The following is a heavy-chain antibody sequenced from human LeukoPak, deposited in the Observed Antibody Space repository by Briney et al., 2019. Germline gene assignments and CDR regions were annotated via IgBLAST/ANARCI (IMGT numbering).Heavy chain of an antibody. CDR3: ARRGGRNGWGDFDY. Sequence: GGSLRLSCAASGFSLSTNAMTWVRQAPGKGLGWVSTSSVSGDSTFYADSVQGRFTISRDTSKNSLSLHMNSLRAEDTAVYFCARRGGRNGWGDFDYWGQGTLVTVSS. V-gene: IGHV3-23*01. D-gene: IGHD3-10*01. CDR2: SSVSGDST. CDR1: GFSLSTNA. J-gene: IGHJ4*02.